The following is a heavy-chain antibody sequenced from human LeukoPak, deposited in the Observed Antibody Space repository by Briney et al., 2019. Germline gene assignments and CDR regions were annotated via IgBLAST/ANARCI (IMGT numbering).Heavy chain of an antibody. CDR3: ARHPGAVAGLSPYHFDY. CDR1: GYSISSSNW. J-gene: IGHJ4*02. V-gene: IGHV4-28*01. Sequence: PSETLSLTCAVSGYSISSSNWWGWIRQPPGKGLEWIGYIYYSGSTYYNPSLKSRVTMSVDTSKNQFSLKLSSVTAADTAVYYCARHPGAVAGLSPYHFDYWGQGTLVTVSS. D-gene: IGHD6-19*01. CDR2: IYYSGST.